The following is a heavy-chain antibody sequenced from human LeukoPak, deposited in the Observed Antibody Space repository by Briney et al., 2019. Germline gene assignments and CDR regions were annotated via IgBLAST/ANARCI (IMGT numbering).Heavy chain of an antibody. J-gene: IGHJ5*02. V-gene: IGHV4-59*01. Sequence: SETLSLTCTVSGGSISSYYWSWIRQPPGKGLEWIGYIYYSGSTNYNPSLTSRVTISVDTSKNQFSLKLSSVTAADTAVYYCARDRGNWFDPWGQGTLVTVSS. CDR3: ARDRGNWFDP. CDR1: GGSISSYY. D-gene: IGHD3-10*01. CDR2: IYYSGST.